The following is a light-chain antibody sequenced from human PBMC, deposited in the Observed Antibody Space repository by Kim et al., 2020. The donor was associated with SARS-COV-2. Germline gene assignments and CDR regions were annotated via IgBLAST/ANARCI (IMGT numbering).Light chain of an antibody. J-gene: IGLJ2*01. CDR2: QNR. V-gene: IGLV3-1*01. CDR3: QTWDSNTVV. CDR1: NLGDKY. Sequence: SYELTQPPSVSVSPGQTASITCSGDNLGDKYACWYRQKPGQSPALIIYQNRERPSGIPDRFSGSNSENTATLTISGTQTMDEADYYCQTWDSNTVVFGGGTKLTVL.